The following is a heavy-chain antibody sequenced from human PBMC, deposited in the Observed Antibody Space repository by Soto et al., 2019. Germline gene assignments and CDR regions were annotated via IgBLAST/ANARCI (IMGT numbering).Heavy chain of an antibody. CDR2: ISAYNGNT. J-gene: IGHJ6*02. D-gene: IGHD6-19*01. V-gene: IGHV1-18*04. CDR3: ARVLGWVTGTKNHHYFYMDV. Sequence: ASVKVSCKASGYTFTSYGISWVRQAPGQGLEWMGWISAYNGNTNYAQKLQGRVTMTPDTSTSTAYMELRSLRSDDTAVYYFARVLGWVTGTKNHHYFYMDVWGQGTTVTVSS. CDR1: GYTFTSYG.